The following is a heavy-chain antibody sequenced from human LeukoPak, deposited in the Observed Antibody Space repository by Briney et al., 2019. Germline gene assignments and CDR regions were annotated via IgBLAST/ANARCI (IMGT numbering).Heavy chain of an antibody. V-gene: IGHV1-2*02. D-gene: IGHD5-18*01. Sequence: ASVKVSCKASGYTFTGYYMHWVRQAPGQGLEWMGWINPNSGGTNYAQKFQGRVTMTRDTSISTAYMELSRLRSDDTAVYYCARGDVDTAMATGDFDYWGQGTLVTVSS. CDR3: ARGDVDTAMATGDFDY. CDR2: INPNSGGT. J-gene: IGHJ4*02. CDR1: GYTFTGYY.